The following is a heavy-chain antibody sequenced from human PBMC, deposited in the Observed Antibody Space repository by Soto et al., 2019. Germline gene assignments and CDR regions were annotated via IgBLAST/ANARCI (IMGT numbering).Heavy chain of an antibody. CDR2: ISYDGSNK. CDR1: GFTFSSYA. CDR3: ARLRADYYDSSGPFAY. J-gene: IGHJ4*02. Sequence: QVQLVESGGGVVQPGRSLRLSCAASGFTFSSYAMHWVRQAPGKGLEWVPVISYDGSNKYYADSVKGRFTISRDNSKNTQYLQMNSLRAEDTAVYYCARLRADYYDSSGPFAYWGQGTLVTVSS. D-gene: IGHD3-22*01. V-gene: IGHV3-30-3*01.